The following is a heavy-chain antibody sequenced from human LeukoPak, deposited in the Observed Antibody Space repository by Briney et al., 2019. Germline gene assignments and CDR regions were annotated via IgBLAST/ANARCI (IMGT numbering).Heavy chain of an antibody. CDR1: GFTFSSYG. CDR3: AKNGDRGAYCSGGSCYPYYYYNMDV. D-gene: IGHD2-15*01. Sequence: HPGGSLRLSCAASGFTFSSYGMHWVRQAPGKGLEWVAVISYDGSNKYYADSVKGRFTISRDNSKNTLYLQMNSLRAEDTAIYYCAKNGDRGAYCSGGSCYPYYYYNMDVWGKGTTVTISS. CDR2: ISYDGSNK. V-gene: IGHV3-30*18. J-gene: IGHJ6*03.